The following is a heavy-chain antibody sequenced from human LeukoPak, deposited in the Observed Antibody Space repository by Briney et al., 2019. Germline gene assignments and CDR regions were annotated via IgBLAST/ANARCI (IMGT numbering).Heavy chain of an antibody. V-gene: IGHV1-2*02. CDR1: GYTFTGYY. Sequence: ASVKVSCKASGYTFTGYYMHWVRQAPGQGLEWMGWINPNSGGTNYAQKFQGRVTMTMDTSISTAYMELSRLRSDDTAVYYCARDATYSSGWYIDPWGQGTLVTVSS. J-gene: IGHJ5*02. CDR3: ARDATYSSGWYIDP. CDR2: INPNSGGT. D-gene: IGHD6-19*01.